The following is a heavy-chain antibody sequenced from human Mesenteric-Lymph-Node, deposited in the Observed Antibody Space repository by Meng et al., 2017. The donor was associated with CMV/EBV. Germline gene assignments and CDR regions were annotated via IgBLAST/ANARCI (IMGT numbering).Heavy chain of an antibody. D-gene: IGHD6-13*01. CDR2: ISGSGGST. J-gene: IGHJ4*02. V-gene: IGHV3-23*01. CDR1: GFTFSSYA. CDR3: AKGGVYSSSWGDS. Sequence: GESLKISCAASGFTFSSYAMSWVRQAPGKGLEWVSGISGSGGSTYHADSVKGRFTISRDNSKNTLYLQMNSLRVDDTAVYHCAKGGVYSSSWGDSWGQGTLVTVSS.